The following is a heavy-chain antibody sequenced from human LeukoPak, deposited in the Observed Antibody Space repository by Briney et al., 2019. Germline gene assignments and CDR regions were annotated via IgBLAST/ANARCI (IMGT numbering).Heavy chain of an antibody. CDR3: AKSAGIAVAGTDY. Sequence: GGSLRLSCAASGFTFSNLWMSWVRQAPGKGLEWVAVVSYDGSNKYYADSVKGRFTISRDNSKNTLYLQMNSLRAEDTAVYYCAKSAGIAVAGTDYWGQGTLVTVSS. CDR1: GFTFSNLW. D-gene: IGHD6-19*01. V-gene: IGHV3-30*18. CDR2: VSYDGSNK. J-gene: IGHJ4*02.